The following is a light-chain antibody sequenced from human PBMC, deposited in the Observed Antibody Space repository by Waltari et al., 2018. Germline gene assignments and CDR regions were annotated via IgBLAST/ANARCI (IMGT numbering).Light chain of an antibody. CDR1: LFGHKN. Sequence: SFELTQPPSVSVSPGQTATITCSGALFGHKNSCRDQQKPGQSPVLVIYEDNKRPSGIPERFSGSNSGNTATLTISGTQSLDEADYYCQAWDSNTVFGGGTKLTVL. J-gene: IGLJ3*02. V-gene: IGLV3-1*01. CDR2: EDN. CDR3: QAWDSNTV.